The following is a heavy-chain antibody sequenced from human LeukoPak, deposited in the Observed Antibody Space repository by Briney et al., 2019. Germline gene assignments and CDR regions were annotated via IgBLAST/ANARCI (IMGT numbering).Heavy chain of an antibody. V-gene: IGHV3-21*01. CDR1: GFTFSSYS. D-gene: IGHD3-3*01. CDR3: AHIFWSGYSFFDY. J-gene: IGHJ4*02. CDR2: ISSSSSYI. Sequence: GGSLRLSCAASGFTFSSYSMNWVRQAPGKGLEWVSSISSSSSYIYYADSVKGRFTISRDNAKNSLYLQMNSLRAEDTAVYYCAHIFWSGYSFFDYWGQGTLVTVSS.